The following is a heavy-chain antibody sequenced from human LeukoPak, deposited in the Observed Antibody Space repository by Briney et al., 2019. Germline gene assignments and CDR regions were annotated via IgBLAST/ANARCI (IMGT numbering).Heavy chain of an antibody. CDR1: GGSISSRSYC. CDR2: IYTSGST. D-gene: IGHD3-22*01. CDR3: ARDYYDSSGYLGFDY. Sequence: PSQTLSLTCTVSGGSISSRSYCWSWIRQPAGKGLEWIGRIYTSGSTNYNPSLKSRVTMSVDTSKNQFSLKLSSVTAADTAVYYCARDYYDSSGYLGFDYWGQGTLVTVSS. J-gene: IGHJ4*02. V-gene: IGHV4-61*02.